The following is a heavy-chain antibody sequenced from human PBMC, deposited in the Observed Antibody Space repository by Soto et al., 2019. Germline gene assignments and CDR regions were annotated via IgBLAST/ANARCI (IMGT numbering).Heavy chain of an antibody. D-gene: IGHD4-4*01. V-gene: IGHV4-4*07. J-gene: IGHJ6*02. Sequence: PSGTLSLTCTVSGGSISSYYWSWIRQPAGKGLEWIGRIYTSGSTNYNPSLKSRVTMSVDTSKNQFSLKLSSVTAADTAVYYCARAPYSNYDPYYYGMDVWGQGTTVTVSS. CDR2: IYTSGST. CDR1: GGSISSYY. CDR3: ARAPYSNYDPYYYGMDV.